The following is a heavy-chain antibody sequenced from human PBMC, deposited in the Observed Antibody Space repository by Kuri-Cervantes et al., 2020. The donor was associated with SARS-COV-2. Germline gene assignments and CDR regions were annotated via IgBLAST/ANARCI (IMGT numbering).Heavy chain of an antibody. Sequence: GGSLTLSCAASGATFSSDWMSWVRQAPGKGLEWVTNIKQDGSEKYYVDSVNGRFTISRDNAKNSLYLQMNSLRAEDTAVSYCERVGWSSTSCPKIKRYYYSCYKDVWGKGTTVTVSS. J-gene: IGHJ6*03. CDR1: GATFSSDW. V-gene: IGHV3-7*01. CDR3: ERVGWSSTSCPKIKRYYYSCYKDV. D-gene: IGHD2-2*01. CDR2: IKQDGSEK.